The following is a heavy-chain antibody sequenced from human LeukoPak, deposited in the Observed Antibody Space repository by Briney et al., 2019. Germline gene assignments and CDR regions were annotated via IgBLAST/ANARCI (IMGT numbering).Heavy chain of an antibody. CDR2: IYYSGST. J-gene: IGHJ6*02. CDR1: GGSISSSSYH. V-gene: IGHV4-39*01. CDR3: ARMYYDFWSGYYYYYGMDV. Sequence: SETLSLTCTVSGGSISSSSYHWGWIRQPPGKGLEWIGSIYYSGSTYYNPSLKSRVTISVDTSKNQFSLKLSSVTAADTAVYYCARMYYDFWSGYYYYYGMDVWGQGTTVTVSS. D-gene: IGHD3-3*01.